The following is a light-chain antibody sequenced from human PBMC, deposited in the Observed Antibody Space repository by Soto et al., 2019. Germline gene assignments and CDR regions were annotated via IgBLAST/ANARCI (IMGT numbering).Light chain of an antibody. V-gene: IGKV1-5*03. CDR2: KAS. J-gene: IGKJ1*01. CDR1: QSISSW. CDR3: QQYNSFTWT. Sequence: DIQMTQSPSTLSASVGDRVTITCRASQSISSWLAWYQQKPGKAPKLLIYKASSLESGVPSRFSGSGSGTDFTLTISSLQPDDFATYYCQQYNSFTWTFGQGTKVDI.